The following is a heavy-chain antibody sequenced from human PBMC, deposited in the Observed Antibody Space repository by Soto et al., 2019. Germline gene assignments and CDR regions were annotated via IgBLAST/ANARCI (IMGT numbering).Heavy chain of an antibody. CDR3: ARAHGSGWGAFDI. D-gene: IGHD3-10*01. CDR1: GGSISSGGYS. V-gene: IGHV4-30-2*01. Sequence: QLQLQESGSGLVKPSQTLSLTCAVSGGSISSGGYSWSWIRQPPGKGLEWIGYIYHSGSTYYNPYLKSRVTISVDRSKNPFSRKLSSVTAADTAVYYCARAHGSGWGAFDIWGQGTMVTVSS. CDR2: IYHSGST. J-gene: IGHJ3*02.